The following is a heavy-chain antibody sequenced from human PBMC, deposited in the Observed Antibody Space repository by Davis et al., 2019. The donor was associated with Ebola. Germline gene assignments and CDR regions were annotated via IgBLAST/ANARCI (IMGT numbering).Heavy chain of an antibody. J-gene: IGHJ5*02. CDR1: GYTFTSYV. CDR2: ISAYNGNT. V-gene: IGHV1-18*01. D-gene: IGHD3-16*02. CDR3: SRDQGPEWRYDYIWGSYRLGWFDP. Sequence: VSVKVSCKASGYTFTSYVISWVRQAPGQGLEWMGWISAYNGNTNYAQKLQGRVTMTTDTSTSTAYMELRSLRSDDTAVYYCSRDQGPEWRYDYIWGSYRLGWFDPWGQGTLVTVSS.